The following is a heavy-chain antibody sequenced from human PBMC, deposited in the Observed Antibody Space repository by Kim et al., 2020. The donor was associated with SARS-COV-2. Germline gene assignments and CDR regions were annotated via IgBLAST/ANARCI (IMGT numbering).Heavy chain of an antibody. V-gene: IGHV3-30*18. Sequence: GGSLRLSCAASGFTFSSYGMHWVRQAPGKGLEWVAVISYDGSNKYYADSVKGRFTISRDNSKNTLYLQMNSLRAEDTAVYYCAKEWYDFWSGYSHPDYWGQGTLVTVSS. CDR2: ISYDGSNK. CDR1: GFTFSSYG. J-gene: IGHJ4*02. D-gene: IGHD3-3*01. CDR3: AKEWYDFWSGYSHPDY.